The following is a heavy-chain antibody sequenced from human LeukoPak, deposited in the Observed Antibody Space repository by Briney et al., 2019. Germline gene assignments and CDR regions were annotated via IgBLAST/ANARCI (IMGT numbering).Heavy chain of an antibody. CDR2: IYLSGHT. Sequence: SETLSLTCTVSGYSFSSGYYWGWIRQSPGKGLEWIGSIYLSGHTYYNPSLKSRVTMSVDTSKNQFSLKLSSVTAADTAVYYCARSTYCSGGSCSHNWFDPWGQGTLVTVSS. CDR3: ARSTYCSGGSCSHNWFDP. J-gene: IGHJ5*02. V-gene: IGHV4-38-2*02. D-gene: IGHD2-15*01. CDR1: GYSFSSGYY.